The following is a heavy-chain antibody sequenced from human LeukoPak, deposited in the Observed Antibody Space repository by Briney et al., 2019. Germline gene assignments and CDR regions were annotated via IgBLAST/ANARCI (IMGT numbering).Heavy chain of an antibody. CDR3: ARGSRIAVAVTRFDY. CDR2: ISAYNGNT. Sequence: ASVKVSCKASGYTFTSYGISWVRQAPGQGLEWMGWISAYNGNTNYAQKPQGRVTMTTDTSTSTAYMELRSLRSDDTAVYYCARGSRIAVAVTRFDYWGQGTLVTVSS. CDR1: GYTFTSYG. D-gene: IGHD6-19*01. J-gene: IGHJ4*02. V-gene: IGHV1-18*01.